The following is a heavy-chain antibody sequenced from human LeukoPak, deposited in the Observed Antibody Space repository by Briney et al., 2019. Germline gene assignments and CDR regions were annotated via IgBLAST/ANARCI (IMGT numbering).Heavy chain of an antibody. V-gene: IGHV4-59*01. CDR2: IYYSGST. Sequence: SETLSLTCTVSGGSISSYYWNWIRQPPGKGLEWIGYIYYSGSTNYNPSLKSRVTISVDTSKNQFSLKLSSVTAADTAVYYCARALPSYYDSSGYSDAFDIWGQGTMVTVSS. D-gene: IGHD3-22*01. CDR1: GGSISSYY. J-gene: IGHJ3*02. CDR3: ARALPSYYDSSGYSDAFDI.